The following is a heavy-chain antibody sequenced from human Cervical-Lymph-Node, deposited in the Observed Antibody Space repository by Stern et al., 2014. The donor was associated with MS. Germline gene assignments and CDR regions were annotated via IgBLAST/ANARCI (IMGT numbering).Heavy chain of an antibody. CDR1: GDTFSNFA. CDR3: ARGGGLLGYFDY. V-gene: IGHV1-69*06. J-gene: IGHJ4*02. D-gene: IGHD3/OR15-3a*01. CDR2: ITPVYGTT. Sequence: QVQLVQSGAEVKKPGASVKVSCKASGDTFSNFAINWVRQAPGQGLEWLGCITPVYGTTNYAQKCQGRVTITADNSTNTAYMELMTLRSEDTAVYSCARGGGLLGYFDYWGQGTLVSVSS.